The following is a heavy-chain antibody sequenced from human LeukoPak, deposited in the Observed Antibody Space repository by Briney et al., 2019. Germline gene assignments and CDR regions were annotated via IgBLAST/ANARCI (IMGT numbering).Heavy chain of an antibody. Sequence: GGSLRLSCAASGFTFSSYAMSWVRQAPGKGLEWVSAISGSGGSTYYADSVKGRFTISRDNSKNTLYLKMNSLRAEDTAVYYCAREDVKYYYGSGSYSEGYYFDYWGQGTLVTVSS. J-gene: IGHJ4*02. CDR3: AREDVKYYYGSGSYSEGYYFDY. V-gene: IGHV3-23*01. D-gene: IGHD3-10*01. CDR1: GFTFSSYA. CDR2: ISGSGGST.